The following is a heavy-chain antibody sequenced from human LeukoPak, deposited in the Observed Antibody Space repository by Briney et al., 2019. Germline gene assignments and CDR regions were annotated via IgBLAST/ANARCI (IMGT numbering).Heavy chain of an antibody. CDR2: ISSSSSYI. CDR3: ARAKGYSNYVSWFDP. CDR1: GFTFSSYS. D-gene: IGHD4-11*01. V-gene: IGHV3-21*01. Sequence: PGGSLRLSCAASGFTFSSYSMNWVRQAPGKGLEWVSSISSSSSYIYYADSVKGRFTISGDNAKNSLYLQMNSLRAEDTAVYYCARAKGYSNYVSWFDPWGQGTLVTVSS. J-gene: IGHJ5*02.